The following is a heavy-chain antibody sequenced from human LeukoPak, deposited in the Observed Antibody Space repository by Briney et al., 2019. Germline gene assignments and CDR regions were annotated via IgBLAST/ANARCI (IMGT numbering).Heavy chain of an antibody. V-gene: IGHV1-2*02. J-gene: IGHJ5*02. CDR2: INPNSGGT. CDR3: ARSSYEMYGWFDP. D-gene: IGHD5-18*01. CDR1: GYTFTGYY. Sequence: ASVTVSCTASGYTFTGYYMHWVRQAPGQGLEWVGWINPNSGGTNYAQKFQGRVTMTRDTSISTAYMELSRLRSDDTAVYYCARSSYEMYGWFDPWGQGTLVTVSS.